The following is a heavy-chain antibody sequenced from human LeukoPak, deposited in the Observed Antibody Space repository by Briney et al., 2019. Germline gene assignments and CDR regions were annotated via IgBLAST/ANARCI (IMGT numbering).Heavy chain of an antibody. CDR3: ARLHYSDSSGYYSAFGY. V-gene: IGHV5-51*01. CDR1: GYSFTTYW. CDR2: IYPGDSDT. Sequence: GESLKISCKGSGYSFTTYWIGWVRQMPGKGLEWVGIIYPGDSDTTYSPSFQGQVTISADKSVSTAYLQWGSLKASDTAVYYCARLHYSDSSGYYSAFGYWGQGTLVTVSS. J-gene: IGHJ4*02. D-gene: IGHD3-22*01.